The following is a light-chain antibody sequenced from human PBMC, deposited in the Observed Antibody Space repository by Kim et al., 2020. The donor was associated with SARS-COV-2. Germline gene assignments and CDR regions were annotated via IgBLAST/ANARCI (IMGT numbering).Light chain of an antibody. V-gene: IGKV3-15*01. CDR2: GAS. CDR3: QQYDKWPLT. J-gene: IGKJ4*01. Sequence: VSPEKRAPLSCRASQIANSNLAWYQQKPGQAPMLLIYGASTRATDIPARFSGSGSGTDFTLTISCLQSEDFAVYYCQQYDKWPLTFGGGTNVDIK. CDR1: QIANSN.